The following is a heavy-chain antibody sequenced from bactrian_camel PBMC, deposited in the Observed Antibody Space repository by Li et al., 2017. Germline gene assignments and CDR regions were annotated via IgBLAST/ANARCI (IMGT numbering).Heavy chain of an antibody. V-gene: IGHV3S42*01. Sequence: DVQLVESGGGSAQPGGSLRLSCAASGYRYSTYCMGWFRQVPGNEREPLASIDSDGRTSVADSVKGRFTISQDGAKNTLYLHMNNLKPEDTAMYHCAASGGQLGRWCYEFPVNWVSWLYNWGQGTQVTVS. D-gene: IGHD3*01. CDR3: AASGGQLGRWCYEFPVNWVSWLYN. CDR2: IDSDGRT. CDR1: GYRYSTYC. J-gene: IGHJ4*01.